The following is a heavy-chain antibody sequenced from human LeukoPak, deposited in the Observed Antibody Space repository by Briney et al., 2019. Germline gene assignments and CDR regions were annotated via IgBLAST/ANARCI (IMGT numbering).Heavy chain of an antibody. CDR2: INHSGST. Sequence: PSETLSLTCAVYGGSFSGYYWSWIRQPPGKGLEWIGEINHSGSTNYNPSLKSRVTISVDTSKNQFSLKLSSVTAADTAVYYCAREIIGGNWFDPWGQGTLVTVSS. J-gene: IGHJ5*02. CDR1: GGSFSGYY. CDR3: AREIIGGNWFDP. V-gene: IGHV4-34*01.